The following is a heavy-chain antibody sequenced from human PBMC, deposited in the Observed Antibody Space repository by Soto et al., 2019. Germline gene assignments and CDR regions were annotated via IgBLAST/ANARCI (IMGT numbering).Heavy chain of an antibody. D-gene: IGHD2-21*02. CDR1: GYTFTSYG. CDR2: SSAYNSNT. J-gene: IGHJ6*02. Sequence: QVQLVQSGAEVKKPGGSVKVACKASGYTFTSYGISWVRQAPGQGLEWMGWSSAYNSNTNYAQKLQGRVTMTTDTSTSTAYMELRSLRSDDTAVYYCARAEGLEGDSHDYYYGMDVWGQGTTVTVSS. CDR3: ARAEGLEGDSHDYYYGMDV. V-gene: IGHV1-18*01.